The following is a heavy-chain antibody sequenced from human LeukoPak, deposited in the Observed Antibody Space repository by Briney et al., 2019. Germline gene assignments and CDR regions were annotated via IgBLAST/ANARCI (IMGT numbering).Heavy chain of an antibody. CDR1: GFSFTNYW. D-gene: IGHD1-14*01. CDR3: ARDKITGASTNDN. J-gene: IGHJ4*02. Sequence: PGGSLRLSCAASGFSFTNYWMSWVRRAPGMGLEWVAIINQDGSERYYVDSVKGRFTVSRDSAKNSLYLQMNSLRVEDTAVYYCARDKITGASTNDNWGQGTLVTVSS. V-gene: IGHV3-7*01. CDR2: INQDGSER.